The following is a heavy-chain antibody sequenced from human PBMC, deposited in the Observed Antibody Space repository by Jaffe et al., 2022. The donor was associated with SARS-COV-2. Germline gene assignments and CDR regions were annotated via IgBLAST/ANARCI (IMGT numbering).Heavy chain of an antibody. CDR2: IYTSGST. Sequence: QVQLQESGPGLVKPSQTLSLTCTVSGGSISSGSYYWSWIRQPAGKGLEWIGRIYTSGSTNYNPSLKSRVTISVDTSKNQFSLKLSSVTAADTAVYYCARAHSSGYPRDAFDIWGQGTMVTVSS. D-gene: IGHD3-22*01. CDR3: ARAHSSGYPRDAFDI. V-gene: IGHV4-61*02. J-gene: IGHJ3*02. CDR1: GGSISSGSYY.